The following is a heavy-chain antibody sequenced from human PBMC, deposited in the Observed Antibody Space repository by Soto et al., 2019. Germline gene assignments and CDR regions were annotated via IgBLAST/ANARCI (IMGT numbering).Heavy chain of an antibody. V-gene: IGHV4-59*01. Sequence: SETLSLTCTVSGGSISSYYWSWIRQPPGKGLEWIGYIYYSGSTNYNPSLKSRVTISVDTPKNQFSLKLSSVTAADTAVYYCARRDYNWNYGAFDYWGQGTLVTVSS. D-gene: IGHD1-7*01. CDR2: IYYSGST. CDR1: GGSISSYY. J-gene: IGHJ4*02. CDR3: ARRDYNWNYGAFDY.